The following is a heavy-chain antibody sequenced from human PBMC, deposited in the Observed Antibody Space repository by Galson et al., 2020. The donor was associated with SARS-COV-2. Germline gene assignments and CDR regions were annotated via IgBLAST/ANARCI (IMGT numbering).Heavy chain of an antibody. D-gene: IGHD2-15*01. J-gene: IGHJ4*02. CDR1: GYTFTTFY. V-gene: IGHV1-18*01. CDR3: ARSLSLGDCSGGSCFFY. Sequence: ASVKVSCKASGYTFTTFYITWVRQAPGQGLEWMGKISPYNSDTNYTQKLQGRVTMTTDTVTSTAYMELRSLTSADTAVYYCARSLSLGDCSGGSCFFYWGQGTLVTVSS. CDR2: ISPYNSDT.